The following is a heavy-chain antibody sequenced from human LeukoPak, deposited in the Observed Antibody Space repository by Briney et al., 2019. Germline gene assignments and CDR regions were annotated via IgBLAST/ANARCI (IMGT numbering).Heavy chain of an antibody. Sequence: ASVKVFCKASGYTFTSYYMQWVRQAPGQGLEWMGIINPSGGSTSYAQKFQGRVTMTRDTSTSTVYMELSSLRSEDTAVYYCARVRTYQLLYDYWGQGTLVTVSS. CDR2: INPSGGST. D-gene: IGHD2-2*02. CDR1: GYTFTSYY. V-gene: IGHV1-46*01. J-gene: IGHJ4*02. CDR3: ARVRTYQLLYDY.